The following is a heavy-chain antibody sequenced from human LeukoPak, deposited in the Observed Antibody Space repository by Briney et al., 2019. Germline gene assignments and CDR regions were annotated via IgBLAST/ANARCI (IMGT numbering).Heavy chain of an antibody. V-gene: IGHV1-18*01. J-gene: IGHJ3*02. D-gene: IGHD3-10*01. CDR2: ISAYNGNT. CDR3: ARDYLWFGDRAHDAFDI. Sequence: ASVKVSCKASVYTFTSYGISWVRQAPGQGREWMGWISAYNGNTNYAQKLQGRVTMTIDTSTSTAYMELRSLRSDDTAVYYCARDYLWFGDRAHDAFDIWGQGTMVTVSS. CDR1: VYTFTSYG.